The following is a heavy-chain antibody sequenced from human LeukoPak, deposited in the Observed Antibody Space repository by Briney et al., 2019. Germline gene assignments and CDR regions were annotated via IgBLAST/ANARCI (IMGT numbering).Heavy chain of an antibody. CDR2: ISFSGGNT. D-gene: IGHD2-2*01. CDR1: GFTFSTYA. CDR3: AKGDCSSTSCYPIDY. Sequence: GGSLRLSCVASGFTFSTYAMNWVRQAPGKGLEWVSVISFSGGNTNYADSVRGRFTMSRDNSKNTLYLQMNSLRAEDTAVYYCAKGDCSSTSCYPIDYWGQGTLVTVSS. J-gene: IGHJ4*02. V-gene: IGHV3-23*01.